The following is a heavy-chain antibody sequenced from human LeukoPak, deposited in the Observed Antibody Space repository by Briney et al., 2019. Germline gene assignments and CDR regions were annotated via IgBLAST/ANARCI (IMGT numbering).Heavy chain of an antibody. CDR2: IYTSGST. CDR1: GGSISSYY. CDR3: ARGPRIVVVPAAIGDWFDP. V-gene: IGHV4-4*07. J-gene: IGHJ5*02. D-gene: IGHD2-2*02. Sequence: SETLSLTCTVSGGSISSYYWSWIRQPAGKGLEWIGRIYTSGSTNYNPSLKSRVTMSVDTSKNQFSLKLSSVTAADTAVYYRARGPRIVVVPAAIGDWFDPWGQGTLVTVSS.